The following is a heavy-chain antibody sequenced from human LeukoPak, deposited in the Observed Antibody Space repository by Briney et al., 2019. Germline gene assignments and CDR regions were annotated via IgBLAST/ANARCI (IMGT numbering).Heavy chain of an antibody. D-gene: IGHD5-12*01. V-gene: IGHV4-59*01. Sequence: NPSETLSLTCTVSGGSISSYYWSWIRQPPGKGLEWIGYIYYSGSTNYNPSLKSRVTISVDTSKNQFSLKLSSVTAADTAVYYCARDHSGWLRRGPNFDYWGQGTLVTVSS. CDR2: IYYSGST. CDR1: GGSISSYY. CDR3: ARDHSGWLRRGPNFDY. J-gene: IGHJ4*02.